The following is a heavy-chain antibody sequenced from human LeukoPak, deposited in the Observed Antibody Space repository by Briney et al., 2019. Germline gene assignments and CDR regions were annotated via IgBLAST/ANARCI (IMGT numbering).Heavy chain of an antibody. Sequence: SETLSLTCTVSGDSIRSYSWSWIRQPPGKGLEWIGYISSSGSTNYNPSLKSRVTISVDTSKNQFSLKLSSVTAADTAVYYCARTSSSGLVGGYYFAYWGQGTLVTVSS. CDR1: GDSIRSYS. J-gene: IGHJ4*02. CDR2: ISSSGST. CDR3: ARTSSSGLVGGYYFAY. D-gene: IGHD6-19*01. V-gene: IGHV4-59*08.